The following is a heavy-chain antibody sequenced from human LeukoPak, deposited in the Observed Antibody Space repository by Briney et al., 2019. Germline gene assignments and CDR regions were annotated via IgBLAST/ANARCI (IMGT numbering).Heavy chain of an antibody. D-gene: IGHD1-26*01. CDR2: ITSGSSHI. J-gene: IGHJ6*03. V-gene: IGHV3-21*01. Sequence: GGSLRLSCAASGFSFNNYNMNWVRQTPGQGLEWVSSITSGSSHIYYADSVKGRFTISRDNAKSSLYLQMSSLRTEDTAVYYCARDPYSGSYWADYYYYMDVWGKGTTVTISS. CDR1: GFSFNNYN. CDR3: ARDPYSGSYWADYYYYMDV.